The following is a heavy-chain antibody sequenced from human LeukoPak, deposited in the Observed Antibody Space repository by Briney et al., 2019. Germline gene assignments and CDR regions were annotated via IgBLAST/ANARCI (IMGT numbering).Heavy chain of an antibody. D-gene: IGHD6-13*01. CDR3: ARDVFPGIAAKYNWFDP. J-gene: IGHJ5*02. V-gene: IGHV3-21*01. Sequence: GRSLRLSCAASRFTFSSYSMNWVRQAPGKGLEWVSSISSSSSYIYYADSVKGRFTISRDNAKNSLYLQMNSLRAEDTAVFYCARDVFPGIAAKYNWFDPWGQGTLVTVSS. CDR1: RFTFSSYS. CDR2: ISSSSSYI.